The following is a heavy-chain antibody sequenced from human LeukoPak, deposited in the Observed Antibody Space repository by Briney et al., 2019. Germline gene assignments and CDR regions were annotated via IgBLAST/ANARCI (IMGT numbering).Heavy chain of an antibody. CDR2: IYTSGST. CDR1: GGSISSYY. Sequence: PSETLSLTCTVSGGSISSYYWSWIRQPAGKGLEWIGRIYTSGSTNYNPSLKSRVTISVDKSKNQFSLKLSSATAADPAVYYCARDPAPYYFDYWGQGTLVTVSS. V-gene: IGHV4-4*07. J-gene: IGHJ4*02. CDR3: ARDPAPYYFDY.